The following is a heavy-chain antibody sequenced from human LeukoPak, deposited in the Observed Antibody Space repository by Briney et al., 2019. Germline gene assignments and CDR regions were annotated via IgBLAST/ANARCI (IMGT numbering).Heavy chain of an antibody. D-gene: IGHD1-26*01. J-gene: IGHJ4*02. Sequence: GASVKVSCKASGYTFTSYAMHWVRQAPGQRLEWMGWINAGNGNTKYSQEFQGRVTITRDTSASTAYMELSSLRSEDMAVYYCARAPSGSFDFDYWGQGTLVTVSS. V-gene: IGHV1-3*03. CDR3: ARAPSGSFDFDY. CDR1: GYTFTSYA. CDR2: INAGNGNT.